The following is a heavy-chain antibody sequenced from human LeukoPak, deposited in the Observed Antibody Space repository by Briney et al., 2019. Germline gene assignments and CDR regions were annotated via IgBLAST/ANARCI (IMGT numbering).Heavy chain of an antibody. V-gene: IGHV3-30-3*01. CDR1: GFTFTAYL. J-gene: IGHJ4*02. Sequence: GGSLRLSCAASGFTFTAYLIHSVRQAPGKGLEWVAVMSSDGNAMFYADSVKGRFTISRDNSKNTLYLQINSLRAEDTAVYYCVRESEYYFDHSASFDYWGQGTLVTVSS. CDR2: MSSDGNAM. D-gene: IGHD3-22*01. CDR3: VRESEYYFDHSASFDY.